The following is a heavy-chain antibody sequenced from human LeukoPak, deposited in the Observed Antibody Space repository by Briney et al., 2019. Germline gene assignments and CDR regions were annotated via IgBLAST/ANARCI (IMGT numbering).Heavy chain of an antibody. D-gene: IGHD3-22*01. Sequence: ASVKVSCKASGYTFTRYYMHWVRQAPGQGLEWMGWINPNSGGTNYAQKFQGRVTMTRDTSISTAYMELSRLRSDDTAVYYCARDSRRYYYDSSGYLYFDYWGQGTLATVSS. V-gene: IGHV1-2*02. J-gene: IGHJ4*02. CDR2: INPNSGGT. CDR3: ARDSRRYYYDSSGYLYFDY. CDR1: GYTFTRYY.